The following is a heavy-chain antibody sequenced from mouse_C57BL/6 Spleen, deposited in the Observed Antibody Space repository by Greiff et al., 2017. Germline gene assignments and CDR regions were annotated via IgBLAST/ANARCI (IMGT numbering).Heavy chain of an antibody. J-gene: IGHJ2*01. CDR1: GYTFTSYG. Sequence: VKLMESGAELARPGASVKLSCKASGYTFTSYGISWVKQRTGQGLEWIGEIYPRSGNTYYNEKFKGKATLTADKSSSTAYMELRSLTSEDSAVYFCARGGDYFDYWGKGTTLTVSS. CDR3: ARGGDYFDY. V-gene: IGHV1-81*01. CDR2: IYPRSGNT.